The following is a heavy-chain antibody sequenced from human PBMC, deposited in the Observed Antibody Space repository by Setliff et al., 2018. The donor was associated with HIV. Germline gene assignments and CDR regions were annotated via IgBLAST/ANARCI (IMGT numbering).Heavy chain of an antibody. Sequence: SETLSLTCAVSGESFSGYYWSWIRQSPGKGLEWIGEINHSGGTNYNPSLKSRVTISVDTTKNLFSLKVKSVTAADAAVYYCVKRGIAVAGRWVPRNNWFDPWGQGSLVTVS. CDR3: VKRGIAVAGRWVPRNNWFDP. CDR2: INHSGGT. V-gene: IGHV4-34*01. CDR1: GESFSGYY. D-gene: IGHD6-19*01. J-gene: IGHJ5*02.